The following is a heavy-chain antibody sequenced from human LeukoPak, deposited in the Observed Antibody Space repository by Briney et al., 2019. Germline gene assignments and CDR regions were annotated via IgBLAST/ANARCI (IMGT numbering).Heavy chain of an antibody. CDR2: IRYDGSNK. J-gene: IGHJ4*02. CDR1: GFTFSNYG. CDR3: ARGYSNGLYYFDY. D-gene: IGHD5-18*01. V-gene: IGHV3-30*02. Sequence: GGSLRLSCAASGFTFSNYGMHWVRQAPGKGLEWLAFIRYDGSNKYYADSVKGRFTISRDNSKNMVYLQINSLGPEDTAVYYCARGYSNGLYYFDYWGQGTLVTVSS.